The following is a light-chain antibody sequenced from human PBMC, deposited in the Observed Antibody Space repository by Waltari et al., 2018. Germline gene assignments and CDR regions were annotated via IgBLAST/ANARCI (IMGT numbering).Light chain of an antibody. CDR2: ANY. Sequence: QSVLTQPPSTSGTPGQTVTISCSGSSSNIGTNTVTWYQQFPGTAPKVLVFANYHRPSGVPNRFSASKSGTSASLVISGLQSEDEGDYFCAAWDDSLIGRVFSGGTTLTVL. V-gene: IGLV1-44*01. CDR1: SSNIGTNT. J-gene: IGLJ3*02. CDR3: AAWDDSLIGRV.